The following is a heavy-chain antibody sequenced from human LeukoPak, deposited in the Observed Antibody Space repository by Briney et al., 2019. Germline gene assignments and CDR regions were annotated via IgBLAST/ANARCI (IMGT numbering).Heavy chain of an antibody. CDR3: ARTTYYYDSSGYFTFDY. CDR2: IYYSGST. J-gene: IGHJ4*02. CDR1: GGSISSGDYY. V-gene: IGHV4-30-4*08. D-gene: IGHD3-22*01. Sequence: PQTLSLTCTVSGGSISSGDYYWRWIRQPPGTGLEWIGYIYYSGSTYYNPSLKSRVTISVDTSKNQFSLKLSSVTAADTAVYYCARTTYYYDSSGYFTFDYWGQGTLVTVSS.